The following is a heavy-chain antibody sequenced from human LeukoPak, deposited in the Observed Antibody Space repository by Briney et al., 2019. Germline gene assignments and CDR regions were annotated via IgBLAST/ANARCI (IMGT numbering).Heavy chain of an antibody. Sequence: GGSLRLSCAASGSTFINFPMSWVRQAPGKGLEWVSVIYSGGSTYYADSVKGRFTISRDNSKNTLYLQMNSLRAEDTAVYYCAIDLGSYISSHYESDGPRYGSWGQGTLVTVSS. D-gene: IGHD3-22*01. J-gene: IGHJ5*02. CDR3: AIDLGSYISSHYESDGPRYGS. CDR1: GSTFINFP. V-gene: IGHV3-53*01. CDR2: IYSGGST.